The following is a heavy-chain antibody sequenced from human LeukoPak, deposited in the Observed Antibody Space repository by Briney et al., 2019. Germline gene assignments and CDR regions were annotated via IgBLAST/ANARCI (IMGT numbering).Heavy chain of an antibody. CDR2: FKTKYSQV. CDR3: ARSVPDYTRFDY. J-gene: IGHJ4*02. D-gene: IGHD4-11*01. Sequence: GGSLRLSYVASGFTFSDCAMNWVRQAPGKGLEWVSTFKTKYSQVYYAESVRGRFTISTDNSEKTVYLQMNSLRAEDTALYYCARSVPDYTRFDYWGQGALVTVSS. CDR1: GFTFSDCA. V-gene: IGHV3-23*05.